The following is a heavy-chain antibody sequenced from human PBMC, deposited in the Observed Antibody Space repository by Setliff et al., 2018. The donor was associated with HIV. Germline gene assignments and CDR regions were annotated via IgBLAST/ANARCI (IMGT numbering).Heavy chain of an antibody. CDR1: GFIFNNYA. Sequence: GGSLRLSCAASGFIFNNYAMSWIRQAPGKGLEWVSVISGSGGTTYYSDSVKGRFTISRDNSKNTLYLQMNSLRAEDTAVYYCARAVRQQLVYYYYGMDVWGQGTTVTVSS. V-gene: IGHV3-23*01. CDR3: ARAVRQQLVYYYYGMDV. D-gene: IGHD6-13*01. J-gene: IGHJ6*02. CDR2: ISGSGGTT.